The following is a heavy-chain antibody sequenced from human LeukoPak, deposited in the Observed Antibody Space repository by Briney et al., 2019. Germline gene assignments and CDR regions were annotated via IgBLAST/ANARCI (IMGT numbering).Heavy chain of an antibody. CDR2: ISGSGGST. CDR1: GFTFSSYA. J-gene: IGHJ6*02. Sequence: PGGSLRLSCAASGFTFSSYAMSWVRQAPGKGPEWVSAISGSGGSTYYADSVKGRFTISRDNSKNTLYLQMNSLRAEDTAVYYCAKNGYSSGWYLYYYYYGMDVWGQGTTVTVSS. CDR3: AKNGYSSGWYLYYYYYGMDV. V-gene: IGHV3-23*01. D-gene: IGHD6-19*01.